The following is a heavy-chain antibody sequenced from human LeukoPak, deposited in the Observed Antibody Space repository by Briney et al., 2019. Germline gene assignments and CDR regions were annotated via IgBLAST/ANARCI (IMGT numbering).Heavy chain of an antibody. CDR2: ISSSSSYI. CDR1: GFTFSSYS. Sequence: KPGGSLRLSCAASGFTFSSYSMNWVRQAPGKGLEWVSSISSSSSYIYYADSAKGRFTISRDNAKNSLYLQMNSLRAEDTAVYYCARVRLLAARPGGMDVWGQGTTVTVSS. J-gene: IGHJ6*02. V-gene: IGHV3-21*01. CDR3: ARVRLLAARPGGMDV. D-gene: IGHD6-6*01.